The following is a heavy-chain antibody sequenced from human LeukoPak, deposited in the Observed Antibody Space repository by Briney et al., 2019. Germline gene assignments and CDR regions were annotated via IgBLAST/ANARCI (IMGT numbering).Heavy chain of an antibody. CDR2: INHSGST. CDR3: ARSVLLWFGESVYYYYGMDV. Sequence: SETLSLTCTVSGGSISSYYWSWIRQPPGKGLEWIGEINHSGSTNYNPSLKSRVTISVDTSKNQFSLKLSSVTAADTAVYYCARSVLLWFGESVYYYYGMDVWGQGTTVTVSS. J-gene: IGHJ6*02. V-gene: IGHV4-34*01. CDR1: GGSISSYY. D-gene: IGHD3-10*01.